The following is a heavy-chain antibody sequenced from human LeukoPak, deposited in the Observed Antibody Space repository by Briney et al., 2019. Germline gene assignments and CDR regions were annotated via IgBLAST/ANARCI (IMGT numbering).Heavy chain of an antibody. Sequence: GESLKISCKGSGYSFTSYWIGWVRQMPGKGLEWMGIIYPGDSDTRYSPSFQGQVTISADKSISTAYLQWSSLKASDTAMYYCARKGYCSGGSCYYFDYWGQGTLVTVSS. D-gene: IGHD2-15*01. CDR1: GYSFTSYW. CDR3: ARKGYCSGGSCYYFDY. J-gene: IGHJ4*02. V-gene: IGHV5-51*01. CDR2: IYPGDSDT.